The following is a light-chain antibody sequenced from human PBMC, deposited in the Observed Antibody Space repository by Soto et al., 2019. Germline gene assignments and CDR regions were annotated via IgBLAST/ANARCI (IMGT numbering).Light chain of an antibody. CDR2: EGT. CDR3: CSYAGSSSLV. V-gene: IGLV2-23*01. J-gene: IGLJ3*02. CDR1: SSDVGNYNL. Sequence: QSALTQPASVSGSPGQSITISCTGTSSDVGNYNLVSWYQQHPGKAPKLIIYEGTKRPSGVSNRFSVSKSGNTASLIISGLQAEDEADYYCCSYAGSSSLVFGGGTKLTVL.